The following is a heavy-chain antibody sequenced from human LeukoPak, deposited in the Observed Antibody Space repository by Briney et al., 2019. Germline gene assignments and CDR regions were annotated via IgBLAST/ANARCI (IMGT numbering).Heavy chain of an antibody. CDR3: AKRGVVIRVILVGFHKEAYYFDS. CDR1: GITLSNYG. V-gene: IGHV3-23*01. CDR2: INYSGGRT. J-gene: IGHJ4*02. Sequence: TGGPLRLSCSLSGITLSNYGMSWVRQAPGKGLQWVECINYSGGRTNYADSVKGRFTISRDNPKNTLYLQMNSLRAEDTAVYFCAKRGVVIRVILVGFHKEAYYFDSWGQGALVTVSS. D-gene: IGHD3-22*01.